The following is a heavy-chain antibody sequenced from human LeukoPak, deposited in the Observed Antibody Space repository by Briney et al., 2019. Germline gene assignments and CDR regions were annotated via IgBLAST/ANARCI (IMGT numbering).Heavy chain of an antibody. D-gene: IGHD3-10*01. V-gene: IGHV4-34*09. J-gene: IGHJ5*02. Sequence: SETLSLTCAVYGGSFSGYYWSWIRQHPGKALEWIGYINYSGSTYYNPSLKSRVTISVDTSKNQFSLKLSSVTAADTAVYYCARAEAPMVRGVTIIAWFDPWGQGTLVTVSS. CDR3: ARAEAPMVRGVTIIAWFDP. CDR1: GGSFSGYY. CDR2: INYSGST.